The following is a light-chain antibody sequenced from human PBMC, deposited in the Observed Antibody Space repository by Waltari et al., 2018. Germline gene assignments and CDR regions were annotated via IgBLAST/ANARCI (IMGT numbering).Light chain of an antibody. CDR2: YDD. CDR1: ISNIGNNA. Sequence: QSVLTQPPSVSEAPRQRVTISCSGSISNIGNNAVNWYQQLPGKAPKLLIYYDDLLPSGVSDRLSGSKSGTSASLAISGLQFEDEAEYYCAAWDDSLNGRVFGGGTKLTVL. J-gene: IGLJ3*02. V-gene: IGLV1-36*01. CDR3: AAWDDSLNGRV.